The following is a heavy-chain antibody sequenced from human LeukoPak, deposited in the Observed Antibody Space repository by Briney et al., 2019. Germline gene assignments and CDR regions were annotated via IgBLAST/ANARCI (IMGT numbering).Heavy chain of an antibody. D-gene: IGHD2/OR15-2a*01. CDR3: ARLGLISRMYYFDY. V-gene: IGHV4-39*01. Sequence: SETLSLTCTVSGGSISSSSYYWGWIRQPPGKGLEWIGSIYYSGSTYYNPSLKSRVTISVDTSKNQFSLKLSSVTAADTAVSYCARLGLISRMYYFDYWGQGTRVPVSS. J-gene: IGHJ4*02. CDR2: IYYSGST. CDR1: GGSISSSSYY.